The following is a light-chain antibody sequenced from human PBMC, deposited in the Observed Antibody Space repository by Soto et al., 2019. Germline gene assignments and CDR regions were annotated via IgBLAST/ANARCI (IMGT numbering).Light chain of an antibody. CDR2: YDS. CDR1: NIGSKS. V-gene: IGLV3-21*04. Sequence: SYELTQPPSVSVAPGKTARITCGGNNIGSKSVHWYQQKPGQAPVLVISYDSDRPSGIPERFSGSNSGNTATLTISRVEAGDEDDSYCQVWDSSSDHVVFGGGTKLTVL. J-gene: IGLJ2*01. CDR3: QVWDSSSDHVV.